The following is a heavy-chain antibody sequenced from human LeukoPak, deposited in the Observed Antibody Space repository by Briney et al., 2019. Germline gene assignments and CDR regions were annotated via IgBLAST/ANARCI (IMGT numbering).Heavy chain of an antibody. CDR1: GDSVSSKSSA. CDR2: TYYRSKWYS. Sequence: SQTLSLTCVISGDSVSSKSSAWNWIRQSPSRGLEWLGRTYYRSKWYSEYELSVQSRIIIKPDTSKNQFSLQLNSVTPEDTAVYYCAKPPPGGSYYRDAFDIWGQGTMVTVSS. J-gene: IGHJ3*02. D-gene: IGHD1-26*01. CDR3: AKPPPGGSYYRDAFDI. V-gene: IGHV6-1*01.